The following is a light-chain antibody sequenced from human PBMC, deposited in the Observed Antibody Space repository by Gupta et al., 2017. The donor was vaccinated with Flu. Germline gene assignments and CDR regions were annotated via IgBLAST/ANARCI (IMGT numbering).Light chain of an antibody. V-gene: IGKV1-39*01. Sequence: GYRVTITCRASQSISSYLNWYQQKPGKAPKLLIYAASSLQSGVPSRFSGSGSGTDFTLTISSLQPEDFATYYCQQSYSTLRTFGQGTKVEIK. J-gene: IGKJ1*01. CDR1: QSISSY. CDR3: QQSYSTLRT. CDR2: AAS.